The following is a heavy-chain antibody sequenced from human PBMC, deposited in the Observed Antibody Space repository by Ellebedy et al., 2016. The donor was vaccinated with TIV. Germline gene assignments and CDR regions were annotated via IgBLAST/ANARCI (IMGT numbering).Heavy chain of an antibody. V-gene: IGHV4-39*01. CDR1: GGSISSYY. CDR2: IYYSGST. J-gene: IGHJ4*02. CDR3: ARQTGLWFGELFTLDY. Sequence: MPSETLSLTCTVSGGSISSYYWGRIRQPPGKGLEWIGSIYYSGSTYYNPSLKSRVTISVDTSKNQFSLKLSSVTAADTAVYYCARQTGLWFGELFTLDYWGQGTLVTVSS. D-gene: IGHD3-10*01.